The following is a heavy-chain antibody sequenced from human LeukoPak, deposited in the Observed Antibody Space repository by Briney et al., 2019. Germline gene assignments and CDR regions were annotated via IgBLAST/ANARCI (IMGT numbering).Heavy chain of an antibody. J-gene: IGHJ4*02. CDR1: GFTFSSYA. D-gene: IGHD2-2*02. V-gene: IGHV3-30-3*01. CDR3: ARGPHIRGGSDFDY. CDR2: ISYDGSNK. Sequence: PGGSLRLSCAASGFTFSSYAMHWVRQAPGKGLEWVAVISYDGSNKYYADSVKGRFTISRDNSKNTLYLQMNSLRAEDPTVYYCARGPHIRGGSDFDYWGQGTLVTVPS.